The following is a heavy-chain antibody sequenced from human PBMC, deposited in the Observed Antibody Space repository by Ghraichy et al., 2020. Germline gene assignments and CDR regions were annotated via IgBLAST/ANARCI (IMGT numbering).Heavy chain of an antibody. J-gene: IGHJ4*02. CDR3: ASGNYGDYPAPFDY. D-gene: IGHD4-17*01. CDR2: ISSRSSYI. V-gene: IGHV3-21*01. Sequence: WGSLRLSCGASGFSFSIYTMNWVRQAPGKGLEWVSSISSRSSYIYYADSVKGRFTISRDNAKNSLYLQMDSLRAEDTALYYCASGNYGDYPAPFDYWGQGALVTVSS. CDR1: GFSFSIYT.